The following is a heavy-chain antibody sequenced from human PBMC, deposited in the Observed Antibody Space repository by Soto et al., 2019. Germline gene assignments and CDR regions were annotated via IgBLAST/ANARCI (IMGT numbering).Heavy chain of an antibody. V-gene: IGHV1-3*01. CDR3: AREGIGFGTRDY. D-gene: IGHD3-10*01. J-gene: IGHJ4*02. CDR2: INAGNGNT. Sequence: QVQLVQSGAEVKKPGASVKVSCKASGYTFTSYAMHWVRQAPGQRLEWMGWINAGNGNTKYSQKFQGRVTITRDTSASTAYMELSSLRSEDTAVYYCAREGIGFGTRDYWGQGTLVTVSS. CDR1: GYTFTSYA.